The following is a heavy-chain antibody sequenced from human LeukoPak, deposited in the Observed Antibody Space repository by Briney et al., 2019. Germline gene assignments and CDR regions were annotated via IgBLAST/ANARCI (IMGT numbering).Heavy chain of an antibody. CDR2: IHDSGSS. V-gene: IGHV4-59*02. Sequence: NPSETLSLTCSVSGDSVTNYFWTWIRQSPGKGLEWIGYIHDSGSSNYNPSLKSRLTISVDTSKNQFSLRLTSVTPADTAFYYCARGFKEDYNILTGYHGWDYFDFWGQGTLVTVSS. CDR1: GDSVTNYF. J-gene: IGHJ4*02. D-gene: IGHD3-9*01. CDR3: ARGFKEDYNILTGYHGWDYFDF.